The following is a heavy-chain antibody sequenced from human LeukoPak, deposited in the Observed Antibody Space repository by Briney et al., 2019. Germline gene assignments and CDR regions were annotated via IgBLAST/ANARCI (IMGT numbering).Heavy chain of an antibody. J-gene: IGHJ5*02. CDR1: GGSISSYY. V-gene: IGHV4-59*08. Sequence: SETLSLTCTVSGGSISSYYWSWIRQPPGKGPEWIGYIYYSGSTNYNPSLKSRVTISVDTSKNQFSLKLSSVTAADTAVYYCARGPGYCSGGSCYLSYNWFDPWGQGTLVTVSS. CDR3: ARGPGYCSGGSCYLSYNWFDP. CDR2: IYYSGST. D-gene: IGHD2-15*01.